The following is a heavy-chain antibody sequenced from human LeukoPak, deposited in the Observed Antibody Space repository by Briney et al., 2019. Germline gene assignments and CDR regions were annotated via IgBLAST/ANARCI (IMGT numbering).Heavy chain of an antibody. D-gene: IGHD6-19*01. Sequence: ASAKVSCKASGYTFTGYYMHWVRQAPGQGLEWMGWINPNSGGTNYAQKFQGRVNMTRDTSISTAYMELSRLRSDDTAVYYCARAAVAGMVYDYWGQGTLVTVSS. CDR3: ARAAVAGMVYDY. J-gene: IGHJ4*02. V-gene: IGHV1-2*02. CDR2: INPNSGGT. CDR1: GYTFTGYY.